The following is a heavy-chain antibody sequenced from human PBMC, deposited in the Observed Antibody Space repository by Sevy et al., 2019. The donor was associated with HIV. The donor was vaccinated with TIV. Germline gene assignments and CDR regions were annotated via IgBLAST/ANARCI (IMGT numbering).Heavy chain of an antibody. V-gene: IGHV1-2*06. J-gene: IGHJ4*02. CDR1: GYTFTDYY. CDR2: INPKSGGT. D-gene: IGHD2-2*01. CDR3: ARYCSSTNCYAPPFDC. Sequence: ASVKVSCKASGYTFTDYYMHWVRQAPGQGLEWMGRINPKSGGTNYAQKFQGRVTMTRDTSISTAYMELSRLRSDDTAVYYCARYCSSTNCYAPPFDCWGQGTLVTVSS.